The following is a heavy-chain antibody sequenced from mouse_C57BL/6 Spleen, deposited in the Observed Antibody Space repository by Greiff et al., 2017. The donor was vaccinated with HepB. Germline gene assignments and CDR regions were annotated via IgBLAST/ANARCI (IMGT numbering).Heavy chain of an antibody. CDR2: IHPNSGST. Sequence: QVQLQQPGAELVKPGASVKLSCKASGYTFTSYWMHWVKQRPGQGLEWIGMIHPNSGSTNYNEKFKSKATLTVDKSSSTAYMQLSSLTSEDSAVYYCARSYSKVSYAMDYWGQGTSVTVSS. V-gene: IGHV1-64*01. CDR1: GYTFTSYW. J-gene: IGHJ4*01. D-gene: IGHD2-5*01. CDR3: ARSYSKVSYAMDY.